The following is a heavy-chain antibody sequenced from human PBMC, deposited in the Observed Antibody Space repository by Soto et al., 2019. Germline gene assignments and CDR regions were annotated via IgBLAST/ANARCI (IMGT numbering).Heavy chain of an antibody. CDR1: GVSISSYY. D-gene: IGHD2-21*02. CDR3: ARDAKKVTWYYGMDV. Sequence: AAETLSLTCTVSGVSISSYYWSWIRQPPGMGLEWIGHVFYSGSTEYNPSLKSRATISVDTSKTQFSLKLSSVTAADTAVYYCARDAKKVTWYYGMDVWGQGTTVTVSS. J-gene: IGHJ6*02. V-gene: IGHV4-59*01. CDR2: VFYSGST.